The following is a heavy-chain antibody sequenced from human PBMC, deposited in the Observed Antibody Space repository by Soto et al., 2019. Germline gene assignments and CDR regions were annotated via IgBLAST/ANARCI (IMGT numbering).Heavy chain of an antibody. CDR3: ARVIGGYDYYYYYGMDV. CDR1: GDSVSSYY. Sequence: PSETLSLTCTVSGDSVSSYYWSWIRQPPGKGLEWIGYIYYSGSTNYNPSLKSRVTISVDTSKNQFSLKLSSVTAADTAVYYCARVIGGYDYYYYYGMDVWGQGTTVTVSS. D-gene: IGHD5-12*01. CDR2: IYYSGST. J-gene: IGHJ6*02. V-gene: IGHV4-59*02.